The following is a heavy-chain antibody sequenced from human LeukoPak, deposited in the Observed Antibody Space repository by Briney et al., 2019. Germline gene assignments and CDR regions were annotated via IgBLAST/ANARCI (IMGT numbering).Heavy chain of an antibody. CDR2: INPSGGST. D-gene: IGHD2-15*01. Sequence: ASVKVSCKASGYTFTNSYIHWVRQAPGQGLEWMGIINPSGGSTNYAQKFQGRVTMTRDTSTSTVYMELYSLRSEDTAVYYCARPEVGYWGQGTLVTVSS. CDR1: GYTFTNSY. J-gene: IGHJ4*02. V-gene: IGHV1-46*03. CDR3: ARPEVGY.